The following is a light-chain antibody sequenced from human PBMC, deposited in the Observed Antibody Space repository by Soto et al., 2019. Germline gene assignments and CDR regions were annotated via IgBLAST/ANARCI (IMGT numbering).Light chain of an antibody. CDR2: DAS. V-gene: IGKV3-20*01. Sequence: EIVMTQSPATVSVSPGERVTLSCRASQSVNNYLAWYQQKPGQAPRLLVYDASSRATGIPDRFSGSGSGTDFTLTISRLEPEDFAVYYCQQYGSSPPTTFGQGTRLEIK. J-gene: IGKJ5*01. CDR1: QSVNNY. CDR3: QQYGSSPPTT.